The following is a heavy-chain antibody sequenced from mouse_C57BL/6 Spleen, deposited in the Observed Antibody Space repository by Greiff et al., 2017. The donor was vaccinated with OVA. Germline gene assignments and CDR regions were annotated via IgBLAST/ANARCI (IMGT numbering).Heavy chain of an antibody. CDR1: GYSFTDYN. CDR3: ARGTVVPYWYFDV. Sequence: EVQLQESGPELVKPGASVKISCKASGYSFTDYNMNWVKQSTGKSLEWIGVINPKYGTTSYNQKFKGKATLTVDQSSSTAYMQLNSLTSEDSAVYYCARGTVVPYWYFDVWGTGTTVTVSS. CDR2: INPKYGTT. V-gene: IGHV1-39*01. D-gene: IGHD1-1*01. J-gene: IGHJ1*03.